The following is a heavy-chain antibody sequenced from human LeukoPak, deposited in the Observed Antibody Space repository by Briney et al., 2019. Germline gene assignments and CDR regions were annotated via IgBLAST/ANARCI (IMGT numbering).Heavy chain of an antibody. Sequence: SVKVSCKASGCTFSSYAISWVRQAPGQGLEWMGGIIPIFGTANYAQKFQGRVTITTDESTSTAYMELSSLRSEDTAVYYCARGYCSSTSCYTPPFDYWGQGTLVTVSS. CDR1: GCTFSSYA. V-gene: IGHV1-69*05. D-gene: IGHD2-2*02. CDR2: IIPIFGTA. J-gene: IGHJ4*02. CDR3: ARGYCSSTSCYTPPFDY.